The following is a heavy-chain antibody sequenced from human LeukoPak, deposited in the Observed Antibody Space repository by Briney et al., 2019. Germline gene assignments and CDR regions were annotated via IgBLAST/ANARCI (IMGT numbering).Heavy chain of an antibody. V-gene: IGHV5-51*01. CDR1: GYSFTSYW. J-gene: IGHJ6*02. CDR2: IYPGDSDT. Sequence: GESLKISCKGSGYSFTSYWIGWVRHVPGKGVEWMGIIYPGDSDTRYSPFFQGQVTISADKSISTAYLQWSSLKASDTAMYYCARQDGITMIVGPMDVWGQGTTVTVSS. CDR3: ARQDGITMIVGPMDV. D-gene: IGHD3-22*01.